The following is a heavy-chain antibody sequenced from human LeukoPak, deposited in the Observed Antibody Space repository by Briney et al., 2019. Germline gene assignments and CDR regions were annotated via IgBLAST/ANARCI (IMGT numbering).Heavy chain of an antibody. J-gene: IGHJ4*02. CDR3: ARLGSTGYYDSSGSRRAALDY. Sequence: SETLSLTCTVPGGPISSSSYYWGWIRQPPGKGLEWIGSIYYSGSTYYNPSLKSRVTISVDTSKNQFSLKLSSVTAADTAVYYCARLGSTGYYDSSGSRRAALDYWGQGTLVTVSS. CDR1: GGPISSSSYY. V-gene: IGHV4-39*01. CDR2: IYYSGST. D-gene: IGHD3-22*01.